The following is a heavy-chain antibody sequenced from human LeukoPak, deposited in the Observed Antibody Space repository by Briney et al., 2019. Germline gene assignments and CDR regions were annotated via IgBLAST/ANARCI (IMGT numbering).Heavy chain of an antibody. CDR3: ATEKGDSPDY. J-gene: IGHJ4*02. CDR1: GFTFSSNY. CDR2: PSGSGGNT. Sequence: GGSLRLSCAASGFTFSSNYMSWVRQAPGKGLEWVSGPSGSGGNTFYAVSVKGRFTISRDNPKNTLYLQMNSLRAEDTAVYYCATEKGDSPDYWGQGTLVTVSS. D-gene: IGHD3-16*01. V-gene: IGHV3-23*01.